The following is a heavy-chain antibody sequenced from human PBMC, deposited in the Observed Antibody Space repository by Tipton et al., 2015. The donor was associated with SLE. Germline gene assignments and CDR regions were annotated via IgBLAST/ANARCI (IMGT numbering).Heavy chain of an antibody. V-gene: IGHV4-34*01. CDR2: INHSGST. CDR3: ARGPYYNSSGPNYDYGMDV. Sequence: TLSLTCAVYGGSFSGYYWSWIRQPPGKGLEWIGEINHSGSTNYNPSLKSRVTISVDTSKNQFSLKLSSVTAADTAVYYCARGPYYNSSGPNYDYGMDVWGQGTTVTVSS. J-gene: IGHJ6*02. D-gene: IGHD3-22*01. CDR1: GGSFSGYY.